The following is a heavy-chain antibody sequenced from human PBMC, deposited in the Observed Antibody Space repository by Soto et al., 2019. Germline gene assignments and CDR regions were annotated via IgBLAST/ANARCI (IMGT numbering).Heavy chain of an antibody. J-gene: IGHJ4*02. Sequence: GGSLRLSCAASGFTFSSYAMSWVRQAPGKGLEWVSAISGSGGSTYYADSVKGRFTISRDNSKDTLYLQMNSLRAEDTAVYYCAKEAHYGSGSYLLASGMFDYWGQGTLVTVSS. CDR3: AKEAHYGSGSYLLASGMFDY. CDR2: ISGSGGST. D-gene: IGHD3-10*01. CDR1: GFTFSSYA. V-gene: IGHV3-23*01.